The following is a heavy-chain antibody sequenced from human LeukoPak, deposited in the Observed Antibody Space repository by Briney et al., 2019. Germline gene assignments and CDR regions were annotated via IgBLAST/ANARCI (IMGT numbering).Heavy chain of an antibody. V-gene: IGHV1-46*01. CDR2: IHPSGGST. Sequence: ASVKVSCKASGYTFTSQGISWVRQAPGQGLEWMGLIHPSGGSTDYAQKFQGRVTMTGDTSTTTVYMELSSLRSEDTGVYYCARDLDHSGNYHTFDYWGQGTLVTVSS. CDR1: GYTFTSQG. CDR3: ARDLDHSGNYHTFDY. D-gene: IGHD1-26*01. J-gene: IGHJ4*02.